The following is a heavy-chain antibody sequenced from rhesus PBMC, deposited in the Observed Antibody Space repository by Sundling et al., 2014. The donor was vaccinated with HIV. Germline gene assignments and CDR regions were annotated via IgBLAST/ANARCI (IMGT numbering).Heavy chain of an antibody. J-gene: IGHJ6*01. CDR2: ISNKVNDGTP. Sequence: EVRLVESGGGLVQPGGSLRLSCAASGFTFSDHYMTWVRQAPGKGPEWVGFISNKVNDGTPEYAASVKGRFTISRDDSKGIAYLQMTSLKTEDTAVYYCSRAFHIKIFGLLIMGLGFGLDSWGQGVVVSVSS. D-gene: IGHD3-3*01. CDR3: SRAFHIKIFGLLIMGLGFGLDS. V-gene: IGHV3-116*02. CDR1: GFTFSDHY.